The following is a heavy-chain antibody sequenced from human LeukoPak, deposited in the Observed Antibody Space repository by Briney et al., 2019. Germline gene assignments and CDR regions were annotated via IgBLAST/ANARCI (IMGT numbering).Heavy chain of an antibody. J-gene: IGHJ4*02. V-gene: IGHV3-23*01. CDR2: FCGSGGRT. CDR3: AKDGGTGDFDY. CDR1: GFTFRIYA. Sequence: HPGGSLRLSCAASGFTFRIYAMSWVPHAPGKGLEWVSAFCGSGGRTYYADSVKGPFTISRDNSKNTLYLQMNSLRAEETAVYYCAKDGGTGDFDYWGQGTLVTVSS. D-gene: IGHD7-27*01.